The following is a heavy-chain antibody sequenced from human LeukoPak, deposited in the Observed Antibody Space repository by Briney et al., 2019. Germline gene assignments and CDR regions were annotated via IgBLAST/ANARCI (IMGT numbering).Heavy chain of an antibody. CDR3: AREMIAAAGSWLDP. CDR1: GGSFSGYY. J-gene: IGHJ5*02. D-gene: IGHD6-13*01. Sequence: PSETLSLTCAVYGGSFSGYYWSWIRQPPGKGLEWIGEINHSGSTNYNPSLKGRVTISVDTSKNQFSLKLSSVTAADTAVYYCAREMIAAAGSWLDPWGQGTLVTVSS. V-gene: IGHV4-34*01. CDR2: INHSGST.